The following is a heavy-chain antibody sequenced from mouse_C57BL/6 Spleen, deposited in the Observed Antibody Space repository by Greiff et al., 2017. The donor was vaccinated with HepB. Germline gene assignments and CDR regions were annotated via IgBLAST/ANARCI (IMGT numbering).Heavy chain of an antibody. D-gene: IGHD3-2*02. CDR3: ARSCDSSPFAY. V-gene: IGHV1-50*01. CDR2: IDPSDSYT. Sequence: VQLQQSGAELVKPGASVKLSCKASGYTFTSYWMQWVKQRPGQGLEWIGEIDPSDSYTNYNQKFKGKATLTVDTSSSTAYIQLSSLTSEDSAVYYCARSCDSSPFAYWGQGTLVTVSA. CDR1: GYTFTSYW. J-gene: IGHJ3*01.